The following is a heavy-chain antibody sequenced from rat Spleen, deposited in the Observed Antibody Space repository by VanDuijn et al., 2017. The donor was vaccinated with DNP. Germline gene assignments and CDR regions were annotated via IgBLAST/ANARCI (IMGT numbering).Heavy chain of an antibody. J-gene: IGHJ2*01. Sequence: EVQLVESGGGLVQPGRSLKLSCAASGFTFSDYYMAWVRQAPAEGLECVAYISYHGGNTYYGDSVKGRFTISRDNAKSTLYLQMNSLSSEDMATYYCTRGGTYYFDYWGQGVMVTVSS. CDR1: GFTFSDYY. V-gene: IGHV5-22*01. CDR2: ISYHGGNT. CDR3: TRGGTYYFDY.